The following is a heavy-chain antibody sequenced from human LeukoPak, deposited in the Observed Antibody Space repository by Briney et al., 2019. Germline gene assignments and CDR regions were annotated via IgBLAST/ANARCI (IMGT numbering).Heavy chain of an antibody. Sequence: SETLSLTCAVYGGSFSGYYWSWIRQSPGKGLEWIGEINHSGSTSYNPSLKSRVTISVDTSKNQFSLKLSSVTAADTAVYYCAPKDSSGYYTDAFDIWGQGTMVTVSS. D-gene: IGHD3-22*01. CDR1: GGSFSGYY. CDR3: APKDSSGYYTDAFDI. V-gene: IGHV4-34*01. CDR2: INHSGST. J-gene: IGHJ3*02.